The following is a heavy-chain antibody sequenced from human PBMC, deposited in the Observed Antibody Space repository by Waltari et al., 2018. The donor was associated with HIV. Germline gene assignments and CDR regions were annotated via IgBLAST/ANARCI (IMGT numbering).Heavy chain of an antibody. Sequence: VQLVQSGAEVKKPGESLKISCHGSGYIFVSYWIRGLRQMPGEGLEWMGLNDPDDSDTRYSPAVQGQVTSSADKSSATAYLQWSSLRASDTATYYCARCIGGTACTFDYWGQGTLITVSS. J-gene: IGHJ4*02. CDR1: GYIFVSYW. CDR3: ARCIGGTACTFDY. CDR2: NDPDDSDT. V-gene: IGHV5-51*01. D-gene: IGHD3-16*01.